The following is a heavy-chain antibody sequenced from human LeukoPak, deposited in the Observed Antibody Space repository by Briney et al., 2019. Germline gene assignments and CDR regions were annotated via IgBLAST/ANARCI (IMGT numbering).Heavy chain of an antibody. CDR3: ARGAPYYDFWSGYYTGSIYGMDV. CDR2: INPNSGNT. Sequence: GASVKVSCKASGYTFTGYYMHWVRQAPGQGLEWMGWINPNSGNTGYAQKFQGRVTMTRNTSISTAYMELSSLRSEDTAVYYCARGAPYYDFWSGYYTGSIYGMDVWGQGTTVTVSS. D-gene: IGHD3-3*01. J-gene: IGHJ6*02. V-gene: IGHV1-8*02. CDR1: GYTFTGYY.